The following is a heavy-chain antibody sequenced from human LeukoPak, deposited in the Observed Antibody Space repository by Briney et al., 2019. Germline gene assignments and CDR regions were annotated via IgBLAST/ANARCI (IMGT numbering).Heavy chain of an antibody. CDR2: INHSGST. V-gene: IGHV4-39*07. CDR3: ARAPALDI. CDR1: GGSISSSSYY. J-gene: IGHJ3*02. Sequence: SETLSLTCTVSGGSISSSSYYWGWIRQPPGKGLEWIGEINHSGSTNYNPSLKSRVTISVDTSKNQFSLKLSSVTAADTAVYYCARAPALDIWGQGTMVTVSS.